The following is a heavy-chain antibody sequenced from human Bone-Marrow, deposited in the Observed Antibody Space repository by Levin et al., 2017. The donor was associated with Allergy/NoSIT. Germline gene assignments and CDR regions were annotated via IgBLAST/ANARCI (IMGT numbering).Heavy chain of an antibody. J-gene: IGHJ5*02. V-gene: IGHV2-5*02. Sequence: SGPTLVKPTQTLTLTCTFSGFSLTSNGEGVAWLRQPPGKALEWLAVIDWDDDKRYSPSLKTRVSVTKDTSKKQVVFKMTNMAHVDTATYFCAQTTFGLDNWFDPWGHGTLVTVSS. CDR2: IDWDDDK. CDR1: GFSLTSNGEG. D-gene: IGHD3/OR15-3a*01. CDR3: AQTTFGLDNWFDP.